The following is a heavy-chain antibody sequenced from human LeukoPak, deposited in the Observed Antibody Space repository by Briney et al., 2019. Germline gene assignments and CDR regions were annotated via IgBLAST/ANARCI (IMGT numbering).Heavy chain of an antibody. D-gene: IGHD5-18*01. CDR2: INSDGSST. CDR3: ARDRGYSPDY. J-gene: IGHJ4*02. Sequence: PGGSLRLSCAASGFIFNTYWMHWVRQAPGKGLVWVSFINSDGSSTNYADSVKGRFTISRDNAKNTLYLQMNSLRAEDTAVYYCARDRGYSPDYWGQGTLVTVSS. CDR1: GFIFNTYW. V-gene: IGHV3-74*01.